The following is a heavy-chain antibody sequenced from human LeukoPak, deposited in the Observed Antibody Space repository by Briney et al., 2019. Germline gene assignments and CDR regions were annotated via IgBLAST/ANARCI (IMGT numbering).Heavy chain of an antibody. Sequence: ASVKVSCKVSGHTLSELSMHWVRQAPGKGLEWMGGFDPDDGETIYAQRFQGRVIMTEDTSTDMAYMELSSLRSEDTAVYYCATNRIAARRAYYYHGKDFRGQGTTVTVSS. D-gene: IGHD6-6*01. V-gene: IGHV1-24*01. J-gene: IGHJ6*02. CDR1: GHTLSELS. CDR2: FDPDDGET. CDR3: ATNRIAARRAYYYHGKDF.